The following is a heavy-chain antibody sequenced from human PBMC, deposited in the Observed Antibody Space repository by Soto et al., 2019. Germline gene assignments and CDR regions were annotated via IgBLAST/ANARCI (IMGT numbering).Heavy chain of an antibody. CDR2: ILPVFRTP. CDR3: ARDDGEGGMDV. Sequence: QMHLVQSGPEVRKPGSSVKVSCKASGGTFGDYGIDWVRQAPGHGLEWMGGILPVFRTPTNAKKFEGRVSLTVEEVTNTAFMELHGLRPEDTATYYCARDDGEGGMDVWGQGTTVIVSS. J-gene: IGHJ6*02. D-gene: IGHD3-10*01. V-gene: IGHV1-69*01. CDR1: GGTFGDYG.